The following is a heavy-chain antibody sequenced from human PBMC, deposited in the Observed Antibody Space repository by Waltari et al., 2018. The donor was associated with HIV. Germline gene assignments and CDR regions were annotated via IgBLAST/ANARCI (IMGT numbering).Heavy chain of an antibody. CDR3: ARHSSVTKIHFDY. CDR1: GGSISRSYYY. V-gene: IGHV4-39*01. J-gene: IGHJ4*02. D-gene: IGHD4-4*01. CDR2: IYYSGST. Sequence: QLQLQESGPGLVKPSETLSLTCTVPGGSISRSYYYWGRIRQPPGKGLEWIGSIYYSGSTYYNPSLKSRVTISVDTSKNQFSLKLSSVTAADTAVYYCARHSSVTKIHFDYWGQGTLVTVSS.